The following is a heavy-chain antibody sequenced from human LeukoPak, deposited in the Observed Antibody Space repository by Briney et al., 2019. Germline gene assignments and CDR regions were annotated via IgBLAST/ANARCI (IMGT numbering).Heavy chain of an antibody. Sequence: PGGSLRLSCAASGFTFSSYWMSWVRQAPGKGLEWVANIKQDGSEKYYVDSVKGRFTISRDNAKNSLYLQMNSLRAEDTAVYYCARGSVLRYFDWLLDLWGQGTLVTVSS. CDR1: GFTFSSYW. CDR2: IKQDGSEK. V-gene: IGHV3-7*04. CDR3: ARGSVLRYFDWLLDL. D-gene: IGHD3-9*01. J-gene: IGHJ5*02.